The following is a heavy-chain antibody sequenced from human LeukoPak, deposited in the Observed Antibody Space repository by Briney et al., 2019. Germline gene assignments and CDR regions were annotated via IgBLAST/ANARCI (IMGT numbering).Heavy chain of an antibody. CDR3: AKLQHCSSTSCYNY. CDR1: GFTFSSYA. D-gene: IGHD2-2*02. J-gene: IGHJ4*02. Sequence: GSLRLSCAASGFTFSSYAMSWVRQAPGKGLEWVSAISGSGGSTYYADSVKGRFTISRDNSKNTLYLQMNSLRAEDTAVYYCAKLQHCSSTSCYNYWGQGTLVTVSS. V-gene: IGHV3-23*01. CDR2: ISGSGGST.